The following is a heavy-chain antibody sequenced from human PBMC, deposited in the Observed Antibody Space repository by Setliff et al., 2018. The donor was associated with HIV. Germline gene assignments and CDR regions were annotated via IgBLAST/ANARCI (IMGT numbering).Heavy chain of an antibody. J-gene: IGHJ4*02. CDR3: VRASLPGNHVFFDY. CDR1: GDSVSSTDCL. V-gene: IGHV4-39*07. CDR2: LYNSEIT. Sequence: SETLSLTCSVSGDSVSSTDCLWGWVRQPPGMGLQWIVTLYNSEITNYNPSFKNLVTMSVDKSRNHFSLILNSVTAADTAIYYCVRASLPGNHVFFDYWGQGRLVTVSS.